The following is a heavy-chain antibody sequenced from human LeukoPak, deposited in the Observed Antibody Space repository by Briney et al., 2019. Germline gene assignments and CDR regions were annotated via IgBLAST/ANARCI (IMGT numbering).Heavy chain of an antibody. V-gene: IGHV3-64*01. CDR2: ISGTGGST. D-gene: IGHD3-10*01. CDR3: TRGLPGGLDS. J-gene: IGHJ4*02. Sequence: GGSLRLSCGASGFTSTSHDMHWVRQAPGKGLVYVSGISGTGGSTYYANSVKGRFITSRDNSKNTLYLQMGSLRAEDMAVYYCTRGLPGGLDSWGQGTLVTVSS. CDR1: GFTSTSHD.